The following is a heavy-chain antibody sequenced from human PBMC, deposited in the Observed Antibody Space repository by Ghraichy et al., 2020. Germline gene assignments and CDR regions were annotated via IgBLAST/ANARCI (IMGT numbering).Heavy chain of an antibody. V-gene: IGHV3-7*01. CDR2: IKQDGSEK. J-gene: IGHJ4*02. D-gene: IGHD6-13*01. CDR3: ARYLMGSSWQVDY. Sequence: GGSLRLSCAASGFTFSSYWMSWVRQAPGKGLEWVANIKQDGSEKYYVDSVKGRFTISRDNAKNSLYLQMNSLRAEDTAVYYCARYLMGSSWQVDYWGQGTLVTVSS. CDR1: GFTFSSYW.